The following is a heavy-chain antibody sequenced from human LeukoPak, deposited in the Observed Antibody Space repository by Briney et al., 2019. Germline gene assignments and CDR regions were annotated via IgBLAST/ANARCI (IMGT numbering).Heavy chain of an antibody. V-gene: IGHV1-2*02. CDR1: GYTFTGYY. CDR3: ARVSVQYYYGSGSYYNVYFDY. Sequence: ASVKVSCKASGYTFTGYYMHWVRQAPGQGLEWMGWINPNSGGTNHAQKFQGRVTMTRDTSISTAYMELGRLRSDDTAVYYCARVSVQYYYGSGSYYNVYFDYWGQGTLVTVSS. J-gene: IGHJ4*02. D-gene: IGHD3-10*01. CDR2: INPNSGGT.